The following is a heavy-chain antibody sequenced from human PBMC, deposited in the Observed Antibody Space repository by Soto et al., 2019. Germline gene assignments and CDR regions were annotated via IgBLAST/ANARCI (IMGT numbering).Heavy chain of an antibody. CDR3: PREYATLNRVRADV. J-gene: IGHJ6*02. CDR2: IRSKAYGGTT. D-gene: IGHD4-17*01. CDR1: GFTFGEYA. Sequence: GGSLRLSCTASGFTFGEYAMSWVRQAPGKGLEWVGFIRSKAYGGTTEYAASVKGRFTISRDDSKSIAYLQMNSLKTEDTAVYYCPREYATLNRVRADVWGQGTTVTVS. V-gene: IGHV3-49*04.